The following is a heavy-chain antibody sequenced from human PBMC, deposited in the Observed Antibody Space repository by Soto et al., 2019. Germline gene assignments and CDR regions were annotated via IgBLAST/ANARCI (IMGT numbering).Heavy chain of an antibody. V-gene: IGHV1-18*04. CDR2: ISAYNGNT. CDR3: ARAPCWPDYYDSSEGDY. D-gene: IGHD3-22*01. J-gene: IGHJ4*02. CDR1: GYTFTSYG. Sequence: QVQLVQSGAEVKKPGASVKVSCKASGYTFTSYGISWVRQAPGRGLEWMGCISAYNGNTNYAQKLQGRVTMTTDTSTSPAYMELRSQSSDDTAVYYCARAPCWPDYYDSSEGDYWGQGAVLTVTS.